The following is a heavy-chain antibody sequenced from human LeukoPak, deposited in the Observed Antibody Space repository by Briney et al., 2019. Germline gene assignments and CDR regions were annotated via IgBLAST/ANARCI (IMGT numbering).Heavy chain of an antibody. CDR3: ARYGYAFDL. J-gene: IGHJ3*01. D-gene: IGHD4-17*01. CDR1: GFTFSNYE. V-gene: IGHV3-48*03. CDR2: ISSSGTTI. Sequence: GGSLRLSCAASGFTFSNYEMNWVRQAPGKGLEWVSYISSSGTTIHYADSVKGRFTISRDNVKNSLYLQMNTLRADDTAVYYCARYGYAFDLWGQGTMVTVSS.